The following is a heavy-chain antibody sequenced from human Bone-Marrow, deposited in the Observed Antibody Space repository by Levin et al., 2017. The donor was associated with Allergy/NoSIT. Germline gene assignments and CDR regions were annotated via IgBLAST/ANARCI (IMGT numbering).Heavy chain of an antibody. V-gene: IGHV4-59*01. CDR3: AREFAAATYFDH. CDR1: GDSLSTYY. J-gene: IGHJ4*02. Sequence: SQTLSLTCTVSGDSLSTYYWTWIRQPPWKGLECIGYIHSSGNTNYNPSLKSRVTMSLDTSKNQFSLKLSSVTAADTAIYYCAREFAAATYFDHWGQGILVTVSS. CDR2: IHSSGNT. D-gene: IGHD6-13*01.